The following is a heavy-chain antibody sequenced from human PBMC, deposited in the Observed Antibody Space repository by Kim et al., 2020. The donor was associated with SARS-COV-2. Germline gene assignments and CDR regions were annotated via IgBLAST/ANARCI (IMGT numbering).Heavy chain of an antibody. D-gene: IGHD3-9*01. J-gene: IGHJ3*02. Sequence: KFQGRVTITRDTSASTAYMELSSLRSEDTAVYYCARDETGFDWWHDAFDIWGQGTMVTVSS. V-gene: IGHV1-3*01. CDR3: ARDETGFDWWHDAFDI.